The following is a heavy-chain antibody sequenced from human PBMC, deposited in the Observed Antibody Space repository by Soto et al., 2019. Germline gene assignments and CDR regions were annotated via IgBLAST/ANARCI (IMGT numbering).Heavy chain of an antibody. CDR3: VKDESINWYSGHFRH. Sequence: SLRLSCAASGFTFDDYAMHWVRQVPGKGLEWVSGINWNSGSIGYGDSVKGRFAISRDNAKNSLHLQMNSPSAEDTACYYCVKDESINWYSGHFRHWGQGTLVTVSS. V-gene: IGHV3-9*01. J-gene: IGHJ1*01. D-gene: IGHD6-13*01. CDR2: INWNSGSI. CDR1: GFTFDDYA.